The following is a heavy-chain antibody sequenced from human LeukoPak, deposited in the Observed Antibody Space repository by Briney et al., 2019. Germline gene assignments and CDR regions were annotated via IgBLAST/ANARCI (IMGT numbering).Heavy chain of an antibody. V-gene: IGHV3-23*01. CDR3: AKDQNGYDKPADH. CDR2: TSGSGYGT. Sequence: AGGSLRLSCAASGFPFSSCAMSWVRPPPGGGLEWVSATSGSGYGTYYADSVKRRFTITGDNSKNTLFLQMNSLRAEVTAVYYCAKDQNGYDKPADHWGQGTLVTVSS. J-gene: IGHJ5*02. D-gene: IGHD3-22*01. CDR1: GFPFSSCA.